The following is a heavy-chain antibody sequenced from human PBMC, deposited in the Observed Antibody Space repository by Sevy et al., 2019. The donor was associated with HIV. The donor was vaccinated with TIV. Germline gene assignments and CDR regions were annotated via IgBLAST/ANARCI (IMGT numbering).Heavy chain of an antibody. CDR3: TDSQLAGDDAFDI. D-gene: IGHD3-16*01. CDR2: INTKIGIP. Sequence: ASVKVSCKASGYTFSNNVINWVRQAPGHGLEWMGWINTKIGIPTYARAFTGRFVFSLDTSVSTAYLQISSLRAEDSAIYYCTDSQLAGDDAFDIWGQGTQVTVSS. J-gene: IGHJ3*02. CDR1: GYTFSNNV. V-gene: IGHV7-4-1*02.